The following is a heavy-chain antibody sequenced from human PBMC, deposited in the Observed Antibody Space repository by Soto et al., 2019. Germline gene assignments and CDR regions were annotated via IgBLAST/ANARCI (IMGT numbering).Heavy chain of an antibody. CDR3: ARDGGFGELKY. CDR2: IIPVFGTT. CDR1: GDTFSGYP. Sequence: QVQLVQSGAELKKPGSLVKVSCKASGDTFSGYPINWVRQAPGEGLEWMGRIIPVFGTTNDAQRFEGRVPFTADESTNTAYMELRGLLSEDTAVYYCARDGGFGELKYWGPGTLVTVSS. D-gene: IGHD3-10*01. V-gene: IGHV1-69*18. J-gene: IGHJ4*02.